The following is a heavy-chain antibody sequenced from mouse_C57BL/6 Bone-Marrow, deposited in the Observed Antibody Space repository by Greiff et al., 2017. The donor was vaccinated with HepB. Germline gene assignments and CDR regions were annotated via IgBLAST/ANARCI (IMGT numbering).Heavy chain of an antibody. J-gene: IGHJ3*01. CDR1: GYSFTGYY. CDR3: AQDPAY. CDR2: INPSTGGT. V-gene: IGHV1-42*01. Sequence: EVQLQQSGPELVKPGASVKISCKASGYSFTGYYMNWVKQSPEKSLEWIGEINPSTGGTTYNQKFKAKTTLTVDKSSSTAYMQVKSLTSEDSAVCYCAQDPAYWGQGTLVTVSA.